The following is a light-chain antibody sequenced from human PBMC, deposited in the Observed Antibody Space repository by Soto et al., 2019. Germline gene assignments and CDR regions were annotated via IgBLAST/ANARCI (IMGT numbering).Light chain of an antibody. V-gene: IGKV3-20*01. CDR2: GAS. Sequence: EIVLTQSPGTLSLSPGERATLSCRASPTVSSSYLAWYQQKPGQAPRLLIYGASNRATGIPDRFGGSGSGEDFTLPLSRLEPEDFAVYYCQQYGSSPRTFGQGTKVEI. CDR3: QQYGSSPRT. J-gene: IGKJ1*01. CDR1: PTVSSSY.